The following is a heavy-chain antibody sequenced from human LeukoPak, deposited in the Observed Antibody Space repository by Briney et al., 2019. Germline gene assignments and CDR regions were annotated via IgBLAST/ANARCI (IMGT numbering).Heavy chain of an antibody. Sequence: SVKVSCKASGGTFSSYAISWVRQAPGQGLEWMGRIIPIFGTANYAQKLQGRVTITTDESTSTAYMELSSLRSEDTAVYYCARDVGIAVAGYYFDYWGQGTLVTVSS. CDR2: IIPIFGTA. CDR3: ARDVGIAVAGYYFDY. V-gene: IGHV1-69*05. CDR1: GGTFSSYA. D-gene: IGHD6-19*01. J-gene: IGHJ4*02.